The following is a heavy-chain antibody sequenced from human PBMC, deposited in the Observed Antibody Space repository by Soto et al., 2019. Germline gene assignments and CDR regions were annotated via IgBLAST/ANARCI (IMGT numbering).Heavy chain of an antibody. D-gene: IGHD3-16*01. J-gene: IGHJ4*02. CDR3: ARIGVSSGHESPDFDS. Sequence: ASVKVSCKASGYIFSANYIHWVRQAPGQGLEWMGWISGFNGNTNYAADLQGRVTMTTDTSTSTAYMELRGLRSDDTAVYYCARIGVSSGHESPDFDSWGQGTLVTVSS. CDR1: GYIFSANY. V-gene: IGHV1-18*01. CDR2: ISGFNGNT.